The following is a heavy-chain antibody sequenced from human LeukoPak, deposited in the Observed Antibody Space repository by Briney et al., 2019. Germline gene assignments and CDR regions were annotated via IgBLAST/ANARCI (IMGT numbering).Heavy chain of an antibody. CDR2: ISGSGGST. CDR3: ARDAFRYQLRKYYFDY. J-gene: IGHJ4*02. V-gene: IGHV3-23*01. CDR1: GFTYSNYA. Sequence: GGTLTLTFAASGFTYSNYALSWVRQAPVKGLEWVSAISGSGGSTYYADSVKGRFTISRDNSKNTLYLQMNSLRAEDTAVYYCARDAFRYQLRKYYFDYWGQGTLVTVSS. D-gene: IGHD2-2*01.